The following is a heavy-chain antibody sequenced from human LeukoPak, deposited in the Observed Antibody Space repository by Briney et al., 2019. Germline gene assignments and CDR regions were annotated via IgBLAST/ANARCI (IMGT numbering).Heavy chain of an antibody. CDR3: ARASSWCSSTSCAYNWFDP. CDR1: GGSISSYY. V-gene: IGHV4-59*01. CDR2: IYYSGTT. D-gene: IGHD2-2*01. J-gene: IGHJ5*02. Sequence: SETLSLTCTVSGGSISSYYWSRIRQPPGKGLEWIGYIYYSGTTNYNPSLKSRVTISVVTSKNQFSLKLSSVTAADTAVYYCARASSWCSSTSCAYNWFDPWGQGTLVTVSS.